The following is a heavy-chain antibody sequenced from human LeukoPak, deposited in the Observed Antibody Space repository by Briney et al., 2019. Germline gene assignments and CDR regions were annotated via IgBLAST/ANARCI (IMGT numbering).Heavy chain of an antibody. CDR2: ISYDGSNK. D-gene: IGHD2-2*01. J-gene: IGHJ4*02. CDR1: GFTFSSYG. CDR3: ARERSGCSGTSCSLNFDY. V-gene: IGHV3-30*03. Sequence: GRSLRLSCAASGFTFSSYGMPWVRQAPGKGLEWVAVISYDGSNKYYADSVKGRFTISRDNSKNTLYLQMNSLRAEDTAVYYCARERSGCSGTSCSLNFDYWGQGILVTVSS.